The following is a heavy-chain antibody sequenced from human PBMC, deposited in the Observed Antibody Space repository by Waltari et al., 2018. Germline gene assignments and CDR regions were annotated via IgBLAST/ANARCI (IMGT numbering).Heavy chain of an antibody. CDR3: ARGDGKKRGFLEWLPTHYYYMDV. V-gene: IGHV4-34*01. CDR1: GGSFSGYY. D-gene: IGHD3-3*01. CDR2: INHSGST. J-gene: IGHJ6*03. Sequence: QVQLQQWGAGLLKPSETLSLTCAVYGGSFSGYYWSWIRQPPGKGLEWIGEINHSGSTNYNPSIKSRVTISVDTSKNQFSLKLSSVTAADTAVYYCARGDGKKRGFLEWLPTHYYYMDVWGKGTTVTISS.